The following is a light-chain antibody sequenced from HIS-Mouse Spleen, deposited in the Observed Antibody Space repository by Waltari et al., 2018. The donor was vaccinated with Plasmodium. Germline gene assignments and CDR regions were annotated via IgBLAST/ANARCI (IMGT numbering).Light chain of an antibody. CDR1: QSVSSN. J-gene: IGKJ3*01. CDR3: QQYNNWSFT. CDR2: GAS. V-gene: IGKV3-15*01. Sequence: ELVVTQSPATLSVSPGERATLSCRARQSVSSNLAWYQQKPCQAPRLLIYGASTRATGIPARFSGSGSGTEFTLTISSLQSEDFAVYYCQQYNNWSFTFGPGTKVDIK.